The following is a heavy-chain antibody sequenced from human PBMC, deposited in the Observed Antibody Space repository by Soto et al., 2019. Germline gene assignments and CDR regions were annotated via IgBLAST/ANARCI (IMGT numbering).Heavy chain of an antibody. CDR2: IIPIFGTA. J-gene: IGHJ4*01. CDR1: GGTFSSYA. Sequence: QVQLVQSGAEVKKPGSSVKVSCKASGGTFSSYAISWVRQAPGQGLEWMGGIIPIFGTANYAQKFQGRVTITADESTSTAYMELSSLRSEDTAVYYCARPSAYCGGDCYSALDYWGQEPWLPSPQ. V-gene: IGHV1-69*12. D-gene: IGHD2-21*02. CDR3: ARPSAYCGGDCYSALDY.